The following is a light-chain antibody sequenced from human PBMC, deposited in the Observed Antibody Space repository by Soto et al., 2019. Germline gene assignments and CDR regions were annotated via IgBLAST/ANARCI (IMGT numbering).Light chain of an antibody. J-gene: IGKJ2*01. Sequence: DVVMTQSPDSLAVSLGERATINCKSSQSVLYSSNNKIYLAWYQQRPRQPPKLLIYWASTRESGVPDRFNGSGSGTDFTLTVTSLQAEDVAVYYCQQYYSSPHTFGQGTKLEIK. CDR3: QQYYSSPHT. V-gene: IGKV4-1*01. CDR2: WAS. CDR1: QSVLYSSNNKIY.